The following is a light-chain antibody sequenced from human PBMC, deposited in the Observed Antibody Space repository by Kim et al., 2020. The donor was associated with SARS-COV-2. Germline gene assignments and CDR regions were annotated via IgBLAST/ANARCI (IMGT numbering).Light chain of an antibody. CDR3: QHYSSSPPDT. J-gene: IGKJ2*01. V-gene: IGKV3-20*01. CDR2: GTS. CDR1: QSVSSSY. Sequence: EIVLTQSPGTLSLSPGERATLSCRASQSVSSSYLAWYQQKPGQAPRLLIYGTSKRGAGIPDRFSGSGSGTDFTLTISRLEPEDSAVYYCQHYSSSPPDTFGQGTKLEIK.